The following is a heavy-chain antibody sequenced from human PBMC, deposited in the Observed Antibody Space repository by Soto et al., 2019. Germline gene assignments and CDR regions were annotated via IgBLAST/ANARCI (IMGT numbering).Heavy chain of an antibody. CDR2: IKQDGSEK. J-gene: IGHJ6*02. Sequence: PGGSLRLSCAASGFTFSSYWMSWVRQAPGKGLEWVANIKQDGSEKYYVDSVKGRFTISRDNAKNSLYLQMNSLRAEDTAVYYCAREGYCSSTSCYSGNYYYYYGMDVWGQGTTVTVSS. D-gene: IGHD2-2*01. V-gene: IGHV3-7*03. CDR1: GFTFSSYW. CDR3: AREGYCSSTSCYSGNYYYYYGMDV.